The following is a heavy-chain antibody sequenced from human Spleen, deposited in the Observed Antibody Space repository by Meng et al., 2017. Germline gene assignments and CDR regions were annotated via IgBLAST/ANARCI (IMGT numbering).Heavy chain of an antibody. D-gene: IGHD6-25*01. J-gene: IGHJ4*02. Sequence: ASVKVSCKASGGSFNSYGINWVRQAPGQGLEWMGRINPKSGDTHYAQKFQARVTMTGDTSISTAYMELSGLRSDDTAMYYCARDEDISAAGKLFGDYWGQGTLVTVSS. V-gene: IGHV1-2*06. CDR3: ARDEDISAAGKLFGDY. CDR1: GGSFNSYG. CDR2: INPKSGDT.